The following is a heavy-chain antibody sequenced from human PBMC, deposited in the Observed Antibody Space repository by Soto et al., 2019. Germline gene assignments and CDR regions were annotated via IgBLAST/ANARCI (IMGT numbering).Heavy chain of an antibody. V-gene: IGHV1-8*01. CDR3: TTDYNDYVP. CDR2: MNPNSGNT. CDR1: GYTFTSYD. J-gene: IGHJ5*02. Sequence: ASVKVSCKASGYTFTSYDINWVRQATGQGLEWMGWMNPNSGNTGYAQKFQGRVTMTRNTSISTAYMELNSLKTEDTAVYYCTTDYNDYVPWGQGTLVTVSS. D-gene: IGHD3-16*01.